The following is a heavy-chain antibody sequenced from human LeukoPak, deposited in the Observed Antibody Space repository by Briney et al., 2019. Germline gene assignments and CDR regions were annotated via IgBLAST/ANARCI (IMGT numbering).Heavy chain of an antibody. CDR2: INPSGGST. V-gene: IGHV1-46*01. J-gene: IGHJ4*02. CDR1: GYTFTHYF. CDR3: ARDQSPNIVPTIGLDY. D-gene: IGHD5-12*01. Sequence: GASVKVSCKASGYTFTHYFIHWVRQAPGQGLEWMGIINPSGGSTTYSQKFQGRVTMTRDMSTSTAYMELSSLRSEDTAVYYCARDQSPNIVPTIGLDYWGQGTLVTVSS.